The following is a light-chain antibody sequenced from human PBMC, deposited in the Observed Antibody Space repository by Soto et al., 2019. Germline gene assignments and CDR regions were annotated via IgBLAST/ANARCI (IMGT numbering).Light chain of an antibody. CDR3: SSYTSSSTLYV. Sequence: QSVLAQPASVSGSPRQSITISCTGASSDVGGYTYVSWYQQHPGKAPKLMIYEVNNRPSGVSHRFSGSKSGNTASLTTSGLQAEDEADYYCSSYTSSSTLYVFGTGTKV. CDR1: SSDVGGYTY. J-gene: IGLJ1*01. CDR2: EVN. V-gene: IGLV2-14*01.